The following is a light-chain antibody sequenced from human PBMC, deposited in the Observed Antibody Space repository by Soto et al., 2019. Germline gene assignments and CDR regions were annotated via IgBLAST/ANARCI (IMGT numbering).Light chain of an antibody. CDR2: QDS. V-gene: IGLV3-1*01. CDR3: QAWDSSLYV. J-gene: IGLJ1*01. Sequence: SYELTQPPSVSVSPGQTASITCSGDKLGDKYACWYQQKPGQSPVLVIYQDSKRPSGIPERFSGSNSGNTATLTISGTQAMDEADYYCQAWDSSLYVFGTGTMVTVL. CDR1: KLGDKY.